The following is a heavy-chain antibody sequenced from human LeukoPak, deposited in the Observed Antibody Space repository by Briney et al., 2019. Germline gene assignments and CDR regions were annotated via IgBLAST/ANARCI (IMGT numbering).Heavy chain of an antibody. D-gene: IGHD3-10*01. CDR3: VRGSARRGEFDI. CDR2: MNPNSGNT. CDR1: GYTFTSYD. J-gene: IGHJ3*02. Sequence: ASVKASCKASGYTFTSYDINWVRQATGQGLEWMGWMNPNSGNTGYAQKFQGRVTMTRNTSMSTAYMELSSLRSEDTAVYYCVRGSARRGEFDIWGQGTMVTVSS. V-gene: IGHV1-8*01.